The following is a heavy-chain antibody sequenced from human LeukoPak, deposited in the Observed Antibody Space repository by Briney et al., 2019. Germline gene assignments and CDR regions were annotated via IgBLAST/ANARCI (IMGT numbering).Heavy chain of an antibody. V-gene: IGHV4-39*07. CDR2: INHSGST. Sequence: SETLSLTCTVSGGSISSSSYYWGWIRQPPGKGLEWIGEINHSGSTNYNPSLKSRVTISVDTSKNQFSLKLSSVTAADTAVYYCARGGGSDYYYYYYMDVWGKGTTVTISS. J-gene: IGHJ6*03. CDR1: GGSISSSSYY. D-gene: IGHD5-12*01. CDR3: ARGGGSDYYYYYYMDV.